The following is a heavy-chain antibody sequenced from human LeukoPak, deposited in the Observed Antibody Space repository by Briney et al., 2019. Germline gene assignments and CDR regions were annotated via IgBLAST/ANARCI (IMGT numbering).Heavy chain of an antibody. CDR2: IYTSGST. CDR1: GGSISSGSYY. V-gene: IGHV4-61*02. D-gene: IGHD3-10*01. CDR3: ARNTYYYGSGAMTDY. J-gene: IGHJ4*02. Sequence: SETLSLTCTVSGGSISSGSYYWSWIRQPAGKGLEWIGRIYTSGSTNYNPSLKSRVTISVDTSKNQFSLKLSSVTAADTAVYYCARNTYYYGSGAMTDYWGQGTLVTVSS.